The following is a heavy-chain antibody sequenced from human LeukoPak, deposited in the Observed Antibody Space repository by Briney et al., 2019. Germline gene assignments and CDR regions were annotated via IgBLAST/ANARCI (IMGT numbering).Heavy chain of an antibody. D-gene: IGHD6-19*01. CDR2: ISAYNGNT. CDR3: ARAPERASGLFLPKWYYFDY. Sequence: GASVKVSCKASGYTFTSYGISWVRQAPRQGLEWMGWISAYNGNTNYAQKLQGRVTMTRDTSTSTVYMDLSSLRSEDTAVYYCARAPERASGLFLPKWYYFDYWGQGTLVTVSS. CDR1: GYTFTSYG. J-gene: IGHJ4*02. V-gene: IGHV1-18*01.